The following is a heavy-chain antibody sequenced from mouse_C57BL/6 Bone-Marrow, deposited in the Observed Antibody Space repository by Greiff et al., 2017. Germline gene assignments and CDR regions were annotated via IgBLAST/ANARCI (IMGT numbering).Heavy chain of an antibody. Sequence: QVQLQQSGPELVKPGASVKISCKASGYAFSSSWMNWVKQRPGKGLEWIGRIYPGDGDTNYNGKFKGKATLTADKSSSTAYMQLSSLTSEDSAVYFCARGLYYDYFAWFAYWGQGTLVTVSA. J-gene: IGHJ3*01. CDR1: GYAFSSSW. CDR2: IYPGDGDT. CDR3: ARGLYYDYFAWFAY. V-gene: IGHV1-82*01. D-gene: IGHD2-4*01.